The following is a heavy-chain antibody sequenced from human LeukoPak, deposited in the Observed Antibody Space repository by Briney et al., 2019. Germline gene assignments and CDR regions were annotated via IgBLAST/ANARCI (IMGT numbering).Heavy chain of an antibody. CDR3: ARFLLSRYCSSTSCSPPLGY. CDR2: IYPGDSDT. V-gene: IGHV5-51*01. J-gene: IGHJ4*02. Sequence: GESLKISCQGSGYSFTRYCISWVRQMPGKGLEWMGIIYPGDSDTRYSPSFQGQVTISADKSISTAYLQWSSLKASDTAMYYCARFLLSRYCSSTSCSPPLGYWGQGTLVTVSS. D-gene: IGHD2-2*01. CDR1: GYSFTRYC.